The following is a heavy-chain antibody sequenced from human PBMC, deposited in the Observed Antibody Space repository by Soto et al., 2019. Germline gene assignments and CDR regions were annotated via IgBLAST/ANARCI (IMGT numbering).Heavy chain of an antibody. Sequence: QVQLVESGGGVVQPGRSLRLSCAASGFTFSSYAMHWVRQAPGKELEWVAVISYDGSNKYYADSVKGRFTISRDNSKNTLYLQINSLRAEDTAVYYCARDQYGDYGHYGMDVWGQGTTVTVSS. CDR3: ARDQYGDYGHYGMDV. J-gene: IGHJ6*02. CDR1: GFTFSSYA. D-gene: IGHD4-17*01. CDR2: ISYDGSNK. V-gene: IGHV3-30-3*01.